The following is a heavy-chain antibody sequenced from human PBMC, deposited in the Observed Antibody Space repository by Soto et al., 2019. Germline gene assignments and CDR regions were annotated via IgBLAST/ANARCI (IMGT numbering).Heavy chain of an antibody. J-gene: IGHJ4*02. CDR3: ARGGFDFWSAYYTGFDS. CDR1: GFIFSSYA. Sequence: EVQLAESGGGLVQAGGSLRLSCAASGFIFSSYAMHWVRQAPGKGLECVSAVSSNGVSTYYANSVKGRFTISRDNSKNRLYLQMGSLRPEDMAVYYCARGGFDFWSAYYTGFDSWGQGTLVTVSS. V-gene: IGHV3-64*01. D-gene: IGHD3-3*01. CDR2: VSSNGVST.